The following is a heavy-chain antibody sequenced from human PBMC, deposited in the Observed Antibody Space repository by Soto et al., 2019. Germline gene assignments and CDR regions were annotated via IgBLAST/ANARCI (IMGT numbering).Heavy chain of an antibody. CDR3: ARDTMVRGVIIGTDY. D-gene: IGHD3-10*01. Sequence: SETLSLTCTVSGGSISSGDYYWSWIRQPPGKGLDWIGYIYYTGSTYYYNPSLKSRVTISVDTSKNQFSLKLSSVTAADTALYYCARDTMVRGVIIGTDYWGQGTLVTVSS. J-gene: IGHJ4*02. CDR1: GGSISSGDYY. CDR2: IYYTGSTY. V-gene: IGHV4-30-4*01.